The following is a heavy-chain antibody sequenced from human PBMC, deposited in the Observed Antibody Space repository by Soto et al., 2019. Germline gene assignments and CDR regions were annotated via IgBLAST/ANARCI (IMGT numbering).Heavy chain of an antibody. V-gene: IGHV4-59*08. CDR1: GGSIRSYY. D-gene: IGHD3-22*01. CDR3: AIRGLFNWFDP. CDR2: IYYSGST. J-gene: IGHJ5*02. Sequence: XXTLSLTSTVSGGSIRSYYWRWIRQPPGKGLEWSGYIYYSGSTNYNPSLKSRVTISVDTSKNQFSLKLRSVTAADTAVYYCAIRGLFNWFDPWGQGTLVTVSS.